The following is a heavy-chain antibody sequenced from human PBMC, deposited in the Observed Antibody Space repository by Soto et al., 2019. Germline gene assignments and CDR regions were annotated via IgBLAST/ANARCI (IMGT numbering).Heavy chain of an antibody. J-gene: IGHJ6*02. V-gene: IGHV1-18*01. D-gene: IGHD2-2*01. Sequence: ASVKVSCKASGYSFSSYGISWLRQAPGHGREWMGWISAYNGNTNYAQKLQGRVTMTTDTSTSTAYMELRSLRSDDTAVYYCARVVPAAAEAGYYYYGMDVWGQGTTVTVSS. CDR1: GYSFSSYG. CDR3: ARVVPAAAEAGYYYYGMDV. CDR2: ISAYNGNT.